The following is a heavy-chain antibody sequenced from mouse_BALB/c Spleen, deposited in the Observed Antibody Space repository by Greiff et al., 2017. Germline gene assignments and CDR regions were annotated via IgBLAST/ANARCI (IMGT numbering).Heavy chain of an antibody. Sequence: EVHLVESGGGLVQPGGSLRLSCETSGFTFTDYYMSWVRQPPGKALEWLGFIRNKANGYTTEYSASVKGRFTISRDNSQSIHYLQMNTLRAEDSATYYCARDGYYGSSLFAYWGQGTLVTVSA. CDR2: IRNKANGYTT. V-gene: IGHV7-3*02. D-gene: IGHD1-1*01. CDR1: GFTFTDYY. CDR3: ARDGYYGSSLFAY. J-gene: IGHJ3*01.